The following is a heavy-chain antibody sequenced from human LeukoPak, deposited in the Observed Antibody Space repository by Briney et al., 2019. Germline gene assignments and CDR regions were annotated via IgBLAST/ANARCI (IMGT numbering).Heavy chain of an antibody. Sequence: ASVKVSCKASGGTFSSYAISWVRQAPGQGLEWMGGIIPIFGTANYAQKFQGRVTITTDESTNTAYMELSSLRSEDTAVYYCARVVHYDFWSGFYYYYMDVWGKGTTVTVSS. V-gene: IGHV1-69*05. D-gene: IGHD3-3*01. CDR1: GGTFSSYA. CDR3: ARVVHYDFWSGFYYYYMDV. CDR2: IIPIFGTA. J-gene: IGHJ6*03.